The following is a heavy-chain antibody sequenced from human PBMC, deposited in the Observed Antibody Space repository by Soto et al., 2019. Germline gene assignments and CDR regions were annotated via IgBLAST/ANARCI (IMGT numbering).Heavy chain of an antibody. D-gene: IGHD3-22*01. CDR3: ARVPSHDSSGPNDY. CDR1: GYTFTSYG. CDR2: ISAYNGNT. Sequence: ASVKVSCKASGYTFTSYGISWVRQAPGQGLEWMGWISAYNGNTNYAQKLQGRVTMTTDTSTSTAYMELRSLRSDDTAVYYCARVPSHDSSGPNDYWGQGTLVTVSS. J-gene: IGHJ4*02. V-gene: IGHV1-18*04.